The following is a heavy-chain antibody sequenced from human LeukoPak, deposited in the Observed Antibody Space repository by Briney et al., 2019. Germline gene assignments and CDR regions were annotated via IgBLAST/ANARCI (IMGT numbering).Heavy chain of an antibody. Sequence: KTGGSLRLSCAASGFTFSDYYMSWIRQAPGKGLEWVSYISSSGSTIYYADSVKGRFTISRDKAKNSLYLQMNSLRAEDTAVYYCVGEDSGGWRFDYWGQGTLVIVSS. J-gene: IGHJ4*02. V-gene: IGHV3-11*01. CDR3: VGEDSGGWRFDY. CDR2: ISSSGSTI. D-gene: IGHD3-22*01. CDR1: GFTFSDYY.